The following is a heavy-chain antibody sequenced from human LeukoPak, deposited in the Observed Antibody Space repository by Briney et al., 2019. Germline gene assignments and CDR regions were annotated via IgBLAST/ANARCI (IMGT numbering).Heavy chain of an antibody. CDR3: ANSVDSSPGFCDY. J-gene: IGHJ4*02. D-gene: IGHD3-22*01. Sequence: GGSLRLSCAASGFTFSSYAMSWVRQAAGQGLEWVSAISGSGGSTYYEDSVKGRFTISRDNSKNTLYLQMNSLRAEDTAVYYCANSVDSSPGFCDYWGQGTLVTVSS. CDR2: ISGSGGST. V-gene: IGHV3-23*01. CDR1: GFTFSSYA.